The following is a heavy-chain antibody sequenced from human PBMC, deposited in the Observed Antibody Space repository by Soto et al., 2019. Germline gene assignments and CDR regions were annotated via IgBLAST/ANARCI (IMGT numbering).Heavy chain of an antibody. J-gene: IGHJ4*02. V-gene: IGHV3-20*04. CDR1: GFTFSSYA. CDR3: ARDVYYYDSSGYGY. Sequence: PGGSLRLSCAASGFTFSSYAMSWVRQAPGKGLEWVSAISGSGGSTGYADSVKGRFTISRDNAKNSLYLQMNSLRAEDTALYYCARDVYYYDSSGYGYWGQGTLVTVSS. CDR2: ISGSGGST. D-gene: IGHD3-22*01.